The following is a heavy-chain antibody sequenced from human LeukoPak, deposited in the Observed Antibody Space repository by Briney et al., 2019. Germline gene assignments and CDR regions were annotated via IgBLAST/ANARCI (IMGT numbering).Heavy chain of an antibody. Sequence: GASVKVSCKASGGTFSSYAISWVRQAPGQGLKWMGGIIPIFGTANYAQKFQGRVTITADESTSTAYMELSSLRSEDTAVYYCARAKNVRGISNYYYYMDVWGKGTTVTISS. CDR3: ARAKNVRGISNYYYYMDV. CDR2: IIPIFGTA. CDR1: GGTFSSYA. V-gene: IGHV1-69*13. J-gene: IGHJ6*03. D-gene: IGHD3-10*02.